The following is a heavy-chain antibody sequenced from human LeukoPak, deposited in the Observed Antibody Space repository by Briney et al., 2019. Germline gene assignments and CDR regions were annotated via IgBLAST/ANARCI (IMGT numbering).Heavy chain of an antibody. V-gene: IGHV3-7*01. J-gene: IGHJ4*02. CDR3: VRLFGGVTTFDY. Sequence: GGSLRLSCAASGFTFSTYSMSWVRQAPGNGLDWVASINQDGSAEYYVDSVRGRFTISRDNAKNSLYLQVNSLRVDDTAVYYCVRLFGGVTTFDYWGQGTLVTVSS. CDR1: GFTFSTYS. D-gene: IGHD4-17*01. CDR2: INQDGSAE.